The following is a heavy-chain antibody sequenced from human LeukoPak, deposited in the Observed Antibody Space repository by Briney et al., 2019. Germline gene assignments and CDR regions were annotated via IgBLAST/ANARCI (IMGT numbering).Heavy chain of an antibody. J-gene: IGHJ4*02. CDR2: ITNSGDNT. V-gene: IGHV3-23*05. CDR3: AKGRGFRVWERGDN. CDR1: GFTFSNSW. D-gene: IGHD3-16*01. Sequence: GGSLRLSCAASGFTFSNSWMRWVRQAPGKGLEWVSGITNSGDNTYYADSVKGRFTISRDNSKNTLFLEMNSLRVEDTAVYYCAKGRGFRVWERGDNWGQGTLITVSS.